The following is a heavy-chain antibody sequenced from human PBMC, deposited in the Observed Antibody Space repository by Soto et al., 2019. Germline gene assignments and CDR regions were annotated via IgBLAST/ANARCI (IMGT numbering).Heavy chain of an antibody. CDR1: GGSISSNSYY. CDR2: MYYSGAT. V-gene: IGHV4-39*01. CDR3: ARHAAYDSVWGKSDGSDY. J-gene: IGHJ4*02. Sequence: QLQLQESGPGLVKPSETLSLACTVSGGSISSNSYYWDWIRQPPGKGLEWIGSMYYSGATYHNPSPQSRVTISVGTSKNQFSLHLSSVTAAATAVYYCARHAAYDSVWGKSDGSDYWGQGTLVTVSS. D-gene: IGHD3-16*01.